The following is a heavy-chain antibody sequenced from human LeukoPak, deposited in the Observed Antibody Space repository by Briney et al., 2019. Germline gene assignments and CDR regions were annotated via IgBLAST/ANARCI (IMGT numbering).Heavy chain of an antibody. CDR1: GGSISSGDYY. V-gene: IGHV4-30-4*01. D-gene: IGHD2-15*01. Sequence: ASETLSLTCTVSGGSISSGDYYWSWIRQPPGKGLEWIGYIYYSGSTYYNPSLKSRVTISVDTSKNQFSLKLSSVTAADTAVYYCARVEEGYCSGGSCYDNWFDPWGQGTLVTVSS. J-gene: IGHJ5*02. CDR3: ARVEEGYCSGGSCYDNWFDP. CDR2: IYYSGST.